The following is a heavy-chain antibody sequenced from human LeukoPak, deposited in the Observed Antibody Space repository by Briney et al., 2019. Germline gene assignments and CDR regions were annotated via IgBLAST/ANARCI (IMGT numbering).Heavy chain of an antibody. V-gene: IGHV1-18*01. CDR2: ISAYNGNK. Sequence: ASVKISCKTSSYTCTTYGIIGLLQDPGQEREGMVWISAYNGNKNYAQKLQGRVTMTTDTSTSTAYMELRSLRSDDTAVYYCATAGITIFGVALPADVWGKGTTVTVSS. CDR3: ATAGITIFGVALPADV. D-gene: IGHD3-3*01. CDR1: SYTCTTYG. J-gene: IGHJ6*04.